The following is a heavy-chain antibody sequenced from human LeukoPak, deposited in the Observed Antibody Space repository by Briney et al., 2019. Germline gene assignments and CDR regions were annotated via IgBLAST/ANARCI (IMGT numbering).Heavy chain of an antibody. D-gene: IGHD2-15*01. CDR2: INSDGSST. Sequence: GGSLRLSCAASAFTFSSYWMHWVRQVPGKGLVWVSRINSDGSSTSYADSVKGRFTISRDNAKNTLYLQMNSLRAEDTAMYYCARGSDCSGGSCYSYWYFDLWGRGTLVTVSS. CDR3: ARGSDCSGGSCYSYWYFDL. CDR1: AFTFSSYW. V-gene: IGHV3-74*01. J-gene: IGHJ2*01.